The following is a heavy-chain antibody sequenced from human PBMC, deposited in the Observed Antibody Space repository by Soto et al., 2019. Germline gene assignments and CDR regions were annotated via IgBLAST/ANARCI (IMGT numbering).Heavy chain of an antibody. J-gene: IGHJ6*02. CDR2: IIPIFGTA. D-gene: IGHD2-15*01. CDR3: ARDGVGYCSGGSCYPYYYYYGMDV. V-gene: IGHV1-69*01. Sequence: QVQLVQSGAEVKKPGSSVKVSCKASGGTFSSYAISWVRQAPGQGLEWMGGIIPIFGTANYAQKFQGRVTITADESTSTAYMELSSLRSEDTAVYYCARDGVGYCSGGSCYPYYYYYGMDVWGQGTTVTVSS. CDR1: GGTFSSYA.